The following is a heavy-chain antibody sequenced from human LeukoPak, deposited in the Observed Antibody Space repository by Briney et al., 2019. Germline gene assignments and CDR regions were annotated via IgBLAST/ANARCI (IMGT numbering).Heavy chain of an antibody. CDR3: ARSRTYYYDTNWFDP. Sequence: GGSLRLSCAASGFTFSSFWMSWVRQAPGKGLEWVANIKGDGSEKYYVDSVKGRFTISRDNAEKSLYLQMNNLRAEDTAVYYCARSRTYYYDTNWFDPWGQGTLVTASS. J-gene: IGHJ5*02. V-gene: IGHV3-7*01. CDR2: IKGDGSEK. CDR1: GFTFSSFW. D-gene: IGHD3-22*01.